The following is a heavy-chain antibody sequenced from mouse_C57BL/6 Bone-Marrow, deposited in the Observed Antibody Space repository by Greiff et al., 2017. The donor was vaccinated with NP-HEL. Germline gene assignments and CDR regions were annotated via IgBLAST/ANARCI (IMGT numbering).Heavy chain of an antibody. V-gene: IGHV1-80*01. J-gene: IGHJ3*01. CDR3: ERGAY. CDR2: IYPGDGDT. Sequence: QVQLQQSGAELVKPGASVKISCKASGYEFSNYWMNWVKQRPGKGLEWIGQIYPGDGDTNYNGKFKDKATLTADKSSSTAYMLLSKLTAEDYAVYFCERGAYWGQGTLVTVSA. CDR1: GYEFSNYW.